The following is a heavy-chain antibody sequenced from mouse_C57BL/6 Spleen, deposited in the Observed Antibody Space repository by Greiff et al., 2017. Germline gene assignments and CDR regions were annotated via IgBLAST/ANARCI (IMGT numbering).Heavy chain of an antibody. CDR2: IVPNSGGT. V-gene: IGHV1-72*01. Sequence: VQLQQPGAELVQPGASVKLSCKASGYTFTSYWMHWVKQRPGRGLEWIGRIVPNSGGTKLNEKLKSKATLTVDKPSSAAYMQLSGVTSEDAAVYYCARGYDGYGWYFDVWGTGTTVTVSS. CDR1: GYTFTSYW. CDR3: ARGYDGYGWYFDV. D-gene: IGHD2-3*01. J-gene: IGHJ1*03.